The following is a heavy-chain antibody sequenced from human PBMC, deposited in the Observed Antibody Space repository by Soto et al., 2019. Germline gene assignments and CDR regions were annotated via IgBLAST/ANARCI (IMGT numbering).Heavy chain of an antibody. V-gene: IGHV4-34*01. Sequence: SETLSLTCAVYGGSFSGYYWSWIRQPPGKGLEWIGEINHSGSTNYNPSLKSRVTISVDTSKNQFSLKLSSVTAADTAVYYRARGRYSSSWYSWFDPWGQGTLVTVSS. CDR2: INHSGST. D-gene: IGHD6-13*01. CDR1: GGSFSGYY. J-gene: IGHJ5*02. CDR3: ARGRYSSSWYSWFDP.